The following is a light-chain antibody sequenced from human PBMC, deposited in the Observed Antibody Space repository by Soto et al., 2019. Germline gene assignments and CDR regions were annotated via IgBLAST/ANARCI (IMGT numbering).Light chain of an antibody. J-gene: IGKJ5*01. V-gene: IGKV3-20*01. CDR3: QQYGGSPAIT. Sequence: EIVMTQSPGTLSLSPGERATLSCRASQSVSSRYLAWYQQKPGQAPSVLIYGASSRATGIPDRFRASASGTDFTLTISRLEPEDFAVYFCQQYGGSPAITFGQGTRLEIK. CDR2: GAS. CDR1: QSVSSRY.